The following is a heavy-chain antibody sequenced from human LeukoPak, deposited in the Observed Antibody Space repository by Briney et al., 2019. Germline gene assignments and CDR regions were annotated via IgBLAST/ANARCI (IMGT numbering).Heavy chain of an antibody. CDR2: IYNSGST. V-gene: IGHV4-39*01. J-gene: IGHJ3*02. D-gene: IGHD4-11*01. CDR1: GGSISSGNYY. CDR3: ARNMTTVTTGVVSRHDAFDI. Sequence: SETLSLTCTVSGGSISSGNYYWGWIRQPPGKGLEWIGSIYNSGSTYYSTPLKSRVTISVDTSKNQFSLRLSSVTATDTAVYYCARNMTTVTTGVVSRHDAFDIWGQGTMVTVSS.